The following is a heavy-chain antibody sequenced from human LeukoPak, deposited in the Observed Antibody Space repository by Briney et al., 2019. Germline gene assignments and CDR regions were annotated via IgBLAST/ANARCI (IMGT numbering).Heavy chain of an antibody. CDR1: GDSISSYC. Sequence: SETLSLTCTVAGDSISSYCWSWVRQPPGKGLEWIGSMCYSGSTNFNPSLKSRVTISVDTSKNQFSLKLSSVTAADTAVYYCARGSYYYDSSGYYYYYYGMDVWGQGTTVTVSS. CDR2: MCYSGST. D-gene: IGHD3-22*01. CDR3: ARGSYYYDSSGYYYYYYGMDV. J-gene: IGHJ6*02. V-gene: IGHV4-59*01.